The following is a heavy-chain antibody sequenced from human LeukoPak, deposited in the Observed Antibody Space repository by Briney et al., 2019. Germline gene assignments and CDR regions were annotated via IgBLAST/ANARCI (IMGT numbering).Heavy chain of an antibody. CDR1: GFTFSSYS. Sequence: GGSLRLSCAASGFTFSSYSMNWVRQAPGKGLEWVSYISSSSSTIYYADSVKGRFTISRDNAKSSLYLQMNSLRAEDTAVYYCARAMGRFDYWGQGTLVTVPS. D-gene: IGHD5-24*01. J-gene: IGHJ4*02. CDR3: ARAMGRFDY. CDR2: ISSSSSTI. V-gene: IGHV3-48*01.